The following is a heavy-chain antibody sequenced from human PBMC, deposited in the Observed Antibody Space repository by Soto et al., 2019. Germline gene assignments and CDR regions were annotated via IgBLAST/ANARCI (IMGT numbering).Heavy chain of an antibody. Sequence: SETLSLTCTVSGGSISSYYWSWIRQPPGKGLEWIGYIYYSGSTNYNPSLKSRVTISVDTSKNQFSLKLSSVTAADTAVYYCARLNSNSGYDPDYFEYWCPGTLGTVSS. CDR2: IYYSGST. J-gene: IGHJ4*02. CDR3: ARLNSNSGYDPDYFEY. CDR1: GGSISSYY. D-gene: IGHD3-22*01. V-gene: IGHV4-59*01.